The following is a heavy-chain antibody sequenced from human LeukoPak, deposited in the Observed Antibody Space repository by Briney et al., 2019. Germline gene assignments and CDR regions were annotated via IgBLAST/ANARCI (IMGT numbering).Heavy chain of an antibody. Sequence: GGSLRLSCATSGFTFSDYAMHWVRQAPGKGLEWVASIAWTSGTKDYADSVKGRYTISRDNSAKSLFLQMNTLRPDDTALYFCAKASSHWYFDLWGRGTLVIVSS. CDR3: AKASSHWYFDL. J-gene: IGHJ2*01. V-gene: IGHV3-9*01. CDR2: IAWTSGTK. CDR1: GFTFSDYA.